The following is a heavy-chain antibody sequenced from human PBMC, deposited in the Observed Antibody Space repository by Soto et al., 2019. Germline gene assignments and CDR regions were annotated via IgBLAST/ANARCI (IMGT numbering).Heavy chain of an antibody. J-gene: IGHJ6*02. Sequence: SETLSLTCTVSGGYISSGGYYWNWIRQHPGKGLEWIGYIYYSGSTYYNPSLKSRVTISVDTSKNQFSLKLSSVTAADTAVYYCARGGNTALAYYFYGMDAWGQGTTVTVSS. V-gene: IGHV4-31*03. CDR3: ARGGNTALAYYFYGMDA. CDR2: IYYSGST. D-gene: IGHD5-18*01. CDR1: GGYISSGGYY.